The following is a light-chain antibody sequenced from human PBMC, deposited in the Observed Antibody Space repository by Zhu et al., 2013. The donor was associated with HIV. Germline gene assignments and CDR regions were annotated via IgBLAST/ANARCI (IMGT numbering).Light chain of an antibody. Sequence: QSALTQPASVSGSPGQSIIISCTGTSSDIGSGYNYVSWYQQHPGKAPKVIIYEVTNRPSGVSNRFSGSKSGYTASLTISGLQAEDEADYYCCAYVGSTTSLYVFGTGTTVTVL. J-gene: IGLJ1*01. CDR3: CAYVGSTTSLYV. CDR1: SSDIGSGYNY. CDR2: EVT. V-gene: IGLV2-23*02.